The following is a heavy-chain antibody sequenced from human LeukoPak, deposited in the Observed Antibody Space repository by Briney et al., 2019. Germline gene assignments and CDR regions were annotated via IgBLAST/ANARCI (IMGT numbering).Heavy chain of an antibody. CDR3: ARRFAVTTNYYYYGMDV. CDR2: INPSGGST. CDR1: GYTFTSYY. Sequence: EASVKVSCKASGYTFTSYYMHWVRQAPGQGLEWMGIINPSGGSTSYAQKFQGRVTMTRDTSTSTVYMELSSLRSEDTAVYYCARRFAVTTNYYYYGMDVWGQGTTVTVSS. V-gene: IGHV1-46*01. D-gene: IGHD4-17*01. J-gene: IGHJ6*02.